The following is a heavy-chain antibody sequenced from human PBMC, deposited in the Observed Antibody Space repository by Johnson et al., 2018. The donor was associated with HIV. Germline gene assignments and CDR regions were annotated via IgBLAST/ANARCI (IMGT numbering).Heavy chain of an antibody. CDR2: ISSSGGTI. Sequence: QMQLVESGGGVVQPGGSLRLSCAASRFTFSDYYMSWIRQTPGKGLEWVAYISSSGGTIYYADSVKGRFSISRDNAKNSLYLQMNSLRAEDTAVYYCAKCPSVSTCDAFDIWGQGTMVTVPS. CDR1: RFTFSDYY. D-gene: IGHD6-13*01. J-gene: IGHJ3*02. CDR3: AKCPSVSTCDAFDI. V-gene: IGHV3-11*04.